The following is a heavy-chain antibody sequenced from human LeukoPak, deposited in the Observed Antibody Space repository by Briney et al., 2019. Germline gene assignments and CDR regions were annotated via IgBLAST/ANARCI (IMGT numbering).Heavy chain of an antibody. CDR1: GGSTSSYY. CDR2: IYTSGST. J-gene: IGHJ6*02. CDR3: AREVAGGMDV. D-gene: IGHD2-15*01. V-gene: IGHV4-4*07. Sequence: PSETLSLTCTVSGGSTSSYYWSWIRQPAGKGLAWIGRIYTSGSTKYNPSLKSRVTMSVDTSKNQFSLKLSSVTAADTAVYYCAREVAGGMDVWGQGTTVTVSS.